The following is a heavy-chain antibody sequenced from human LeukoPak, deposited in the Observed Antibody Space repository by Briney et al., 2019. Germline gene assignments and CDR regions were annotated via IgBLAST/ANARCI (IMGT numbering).Heavy chain of an antibody. J-gene: IGHJ6*03. V-gene: IGHV4-4*07. CDR2: IYTSGST. D-gene: IGHD1-26*01. Sequence: PSETLSLTCTVSGGSISSYYWSWIRQPAGKGLEWIGRIYTSGSTNYNPSLKSRVTMSVDTSKNQFSLKLSSVTAADTAVYYCARAAVGATPVYYYYYYYMDVWSEGTTVTVSS. CDR3: ARAAVGATPVYYYYYYYMDV. CDR1: GGSISSYY.